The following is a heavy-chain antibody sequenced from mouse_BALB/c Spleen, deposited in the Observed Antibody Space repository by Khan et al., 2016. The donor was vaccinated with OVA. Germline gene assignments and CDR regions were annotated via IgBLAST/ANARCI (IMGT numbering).Heavy chain of an antibody. CDR2: INPGSGDT. J-gene: IGHJ3*01. Sequence: QMQLEESGAELVRPGTSVKVSCKASGYAFTDYMIEWLKQRPGQGLEWIGVINPGSGDTNYNEKFKDKATLTADKSSSTAYMQLSSLTSDDSAVYFCSRSGYGFGAYWGPGTLVTVST. D-gene: IGHD3-2*02. V-gene: IGHV1-54*01. CDR3: SRSGYGFGAY. CDR1: GYAFTDYM.